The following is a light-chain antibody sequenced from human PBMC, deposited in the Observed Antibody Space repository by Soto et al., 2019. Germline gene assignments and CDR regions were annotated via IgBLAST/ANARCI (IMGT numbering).Light chain of an antibody. CDR1: HNIESW. V-gene: IGKV1-5*03. Sequence: DIQMTQSPSTLSASVGDRVTITCRASHNIESWLAWFQQKPGKAPKLLIYKASSLERGVTSRFRGSGSGTEYFLTISSLQPDDFATYYCQQYHSYPLTFGGGTKVDVK. J-gene: IGKJ4*01. CDR3: QQYHSYPLT. CDR2: KAS.